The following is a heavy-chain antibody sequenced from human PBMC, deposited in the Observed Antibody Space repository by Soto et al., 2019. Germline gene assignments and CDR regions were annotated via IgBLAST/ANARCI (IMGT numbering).Heavy chain of an antibody. V-gene: IGHV3-30*18. CDR2: ISYDSSNK. J-gene: IGHJ4*02. CDR3: AKLVIGYCSGNTCDDY. Sequence: VQLLESGGGLIQPGGALGTSFASPGIPFNFGKTWLRQAPGQGLGGVAYISYDSSNKFYGDSVKGRFTISRDNSKNTQFLQMNSLRAEDTAVYYCAKLVIGYCSGNTCDDYWGQGTLVAVSS. D-gene: IGHD2-15*01. CDR1: IPFNFG.